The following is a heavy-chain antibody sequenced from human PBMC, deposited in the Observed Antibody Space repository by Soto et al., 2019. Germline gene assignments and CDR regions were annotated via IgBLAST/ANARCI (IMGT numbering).Heavy chain of an antibody. J-gene: IGHJ4*02. CDR3: ARDAAVGLFAY. D-gene: IGHD1-26*01. CDR2: ISAYYGNT. Sequence: QVQLVQSGAEVKKPGASVKVSCKASGYTFSSYGISWVRQAPGQGLEWMGWISAYYGNTNYTQKLQGRVTITTDTSTSTAYMELRSLRSDDTAVYYWARDAAVGLFAYWGQGTLVTVSS. V-gene: IGHV1-18*01. CDR1: GYTFSSYG.